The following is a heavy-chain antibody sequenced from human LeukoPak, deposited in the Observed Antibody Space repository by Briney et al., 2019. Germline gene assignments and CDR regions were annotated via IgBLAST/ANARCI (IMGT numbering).Heavy chain of an antibody. CDR3: ARGQQQLGSSNFDY. V-gene: IGHV3-74*01. D-gene: IGHD6-13*01. CDR2: INSDESST. CDR1: GFTFSSYW. J-gene: IGHJ4*02. Sequence: GGSLRLSCAASGFTFSSYWMHSVRQAPGKGLVWVSRINSDESSTSYAGSVKGRFTISRDSAKNTLYLQMNSLRAEDTAVYYCARGQQQLGSSNFDYWGQGTLVTVSS.